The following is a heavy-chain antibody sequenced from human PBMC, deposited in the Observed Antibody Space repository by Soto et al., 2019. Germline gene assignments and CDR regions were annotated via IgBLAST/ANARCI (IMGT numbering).Heavy chain of an antibody. CDR1: GGSVSSRSYY. CDR2: IYYSGST. Sequence: ILPLPSPVSGGSVSSRSYYRSLNRQPPGKGLEWIWYIYYSGSTNYNPSLKSRVTISVDTSKNQFSLKLSSVTAADTALYYCARDSLQWELPDYWGQGTLVT. CDR3: ARDSLQWELPDY. D-gene: IGHD1-26*01. V-gene: IGHV4-61*01. J-gene: IGHJ4*02.